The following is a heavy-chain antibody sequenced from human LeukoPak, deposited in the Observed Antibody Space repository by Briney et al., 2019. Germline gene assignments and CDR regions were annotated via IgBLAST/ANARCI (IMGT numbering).Heavy chain of an antibody. Sequence: GGSLRLSCAASGFTFSTDAMHWVRQAPGKGLEYVGVISSDGGSKYYADSVRGRFTISRDKSKNTLYLQMGGLRPDDMAVYYCARDWGTGTSTLGALDIWGQGTMVTVSS. CDR2: ISSDGGSK. D-gene: IGHD2-8*02. J-gene: IGHJ3*02. CDR3: ARDWGTGTSTLGALDI. CDR1: GFTFSTDA. V-gene: IGHV3-64*02.